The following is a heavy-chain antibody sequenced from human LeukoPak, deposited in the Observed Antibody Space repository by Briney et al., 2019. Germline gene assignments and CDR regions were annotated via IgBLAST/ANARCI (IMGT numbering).Heavy chain of an antibody. CDR2: ISSSGSTI. D-gene: IGHD3-10*02. V-gene: IGHV3-48*03. CDR1: GFTFSSYA. Sequence: PGGSLRLSCAASGFTFSSYAMHWVRQAPGKGLEWVSYISSSGSTIYYADSGKGRFTISRDNAKNSLYLQMNSLRAEDTAVYYCAELGITMIGGVWGKGTTVTISS. CDR3: AELGITMIGGV. J-gene: IGHJ6*04.